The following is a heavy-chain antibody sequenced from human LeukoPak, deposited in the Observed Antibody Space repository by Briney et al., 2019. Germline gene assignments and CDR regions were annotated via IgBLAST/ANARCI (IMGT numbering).Heavy chain of an antibody. CDR3: ARAGYSSVNWFDP. D-gene: IGHD6-25*01. J-gene: IGHJ5*02. CDR2: IYYSGST. CDR1: GGSISSYY. V-gene: IGHV4-59*12. Sequence: PSETLSLTCTVSGGSISSYYWSWIRQPPGKGLEWIGYIYYSGSTNYNPSLKSRVTISVETSKNQFSLKLSSVTAADTAVYYCARAGYSSVNWFDPWGQGTLVTVSS.